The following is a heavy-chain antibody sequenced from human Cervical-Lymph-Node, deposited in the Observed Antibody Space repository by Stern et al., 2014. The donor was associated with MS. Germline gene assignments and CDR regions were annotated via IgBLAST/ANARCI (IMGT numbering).Heavy chain of an antibody. D-gene: IGHD3-10*01. CDR1: GFTFDNYA. J-gene: IGHJ4*02. V-gene: IGHV3-23*04. CDR2: SSGGGRTT. CDR3: AKVAPSTRGAFDY. Sequence: VQLVQSGGGSVQPGRSLRLSCAASGFTFDNYAMTWVRQAPGKGLEWVSGSSGGGRTTYYADSGKGRFTSSRDNSKNTLYLQMKSLRAEDTAADYCAKVAPSTRGAFDYWGLGTLVTVSP.